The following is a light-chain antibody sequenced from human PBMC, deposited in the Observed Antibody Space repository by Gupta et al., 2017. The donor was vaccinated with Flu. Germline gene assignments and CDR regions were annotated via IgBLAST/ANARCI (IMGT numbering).Light chain of an antibody. J-gene: IGKJ5*01. CDR3: QQYYSTPIT. CDR2: WAS. Sequence: DIVMTQPPDSLAVSLGGRAIINCKSSQSVLYSSNNRNYLAWYQQKPGQPPKLLIYWASTRESGVPDRFSGSGSGTDFTLTISSLQAEDVAVYYCQQYYSTPITFGQGTRLEIK. CDR1: QSVLYSSNNRNY. V-gene: IGKV4-1*01.